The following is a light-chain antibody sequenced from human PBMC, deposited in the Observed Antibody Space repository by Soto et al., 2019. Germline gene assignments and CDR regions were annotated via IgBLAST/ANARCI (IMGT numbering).Light chain of an antibody. CDR1: QDISNY. J-gene: IGKJ2*01. Sequence: DIQMTQSPSSLSASVGDRVTITCQASQDISNYLSWYQQKPGKAPKLLIYDASNLATGVPSRFSGSGSGTDFTFTISSLQPEDIATYYCQQYDNLPHTFGQGTKLEIK. CDR2: DAS. CDR3: QQYDNLPHT. V-gene: IGKV1-33*01.